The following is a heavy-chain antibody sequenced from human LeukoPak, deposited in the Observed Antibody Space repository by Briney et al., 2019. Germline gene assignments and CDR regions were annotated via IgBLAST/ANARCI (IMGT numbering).Heavy chain of an antibody. CDR1: GGSIRSAY. J-gene: IGHJ4*02. Sequence: AETLSLTCAVSGGSIRSAYWSWSRQPPGKGLEWFGFIYYSGDTYYNPSLKGRVTISIDTSKNTLYLQLSSVTAEDTAVYYCARAGRGNDGWNFDYWGQGTLVTVSS. CDR2: IYYSGDT. V-gene: IGHV4-59*01. CDR3: ARAGRGNDGWNFDY. D-gene: IGHD1-1*01.